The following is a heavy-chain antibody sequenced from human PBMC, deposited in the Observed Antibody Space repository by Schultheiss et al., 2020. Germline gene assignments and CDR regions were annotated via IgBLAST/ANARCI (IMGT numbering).Heavy chain of an antibody. V-gene: IGHV4-38-2*02. CDR3: AKDSGSSLLDWETDSNGMDD. CDR1: GFTFSSYA. D-gene: IGHD3/OR15-3a*01. CDR2: IYHSGST. Sequence: GSLRLSCAASGFTFSSYAMSWVRQAPGKGLEWIGSIYHSGSTYYNPSLKSRVTISVDTSKNQFSLKLSSVTAADTAVYYCAKDSGSSLLDWETDSNGMDDWGQGTTVTVSS. J-gene: IGHJ6*02.